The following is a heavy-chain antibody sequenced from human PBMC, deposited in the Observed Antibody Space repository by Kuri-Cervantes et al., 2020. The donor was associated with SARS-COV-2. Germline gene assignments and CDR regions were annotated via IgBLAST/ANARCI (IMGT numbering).Heavy chain of an antibody. V-gene: IGHV4-34*01. CDR3: ARGRNYYDSSGYFYYFDY. J-gene: IGHJ4*02. CDR1: GGSFSGYY. Sequence: ESLKISCAVYGGSFSGYYWSWIRQPPGKGLEWIGEINHSGSTNYNPSLKSRVTISVDTSKNQFSLKLSSVTAADTAVCYCARGRNYYDSSGYFYYFDYWGQGTLVTVSS. CDR2: INHSGST. D-gene: IGHD3-22*01.